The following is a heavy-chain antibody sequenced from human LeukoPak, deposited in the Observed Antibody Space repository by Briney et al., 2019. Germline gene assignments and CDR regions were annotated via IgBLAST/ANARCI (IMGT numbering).Heavy chain of an antibody. V-gene: IGHV3-11*01. CDR1: GFTFSDFY. Sequence: GALRLSCVASGFTFSDFYMTWIRQALGKGLEWISYISNRGSTINYADSVRGRFTISRDNAKNSLYLQMNSLRAEDTAVYYCARSADRSGYFREITLYYFDYWGQGTLVTVSS. D-gene: IGHD3-22*01. CDR3: ARSADRSGYFREITLYYFDY. CDR2: ISNRGSTI. J-gene: IGHJ4*02.